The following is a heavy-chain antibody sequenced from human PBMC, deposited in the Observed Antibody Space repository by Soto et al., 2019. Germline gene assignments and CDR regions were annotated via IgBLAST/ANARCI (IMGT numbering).Heavy chain of an antibody. D-gene: IGHD3-22*01. Sequence: GSLRLSCAASGFTFSTYPMSWVRQAPGKGLEWVSGISGSGISTYYTDSVKGRFTISRDNSKNTVFLQMNSLRAEDTAVYYCAKVRGTMIVVVTTADYWGQGXLVTVPS. CDR3: AKVRGTMIVVVTTADY. V-gene: IGHV3-23*01. CDR1: GFTFSTYP. J-gene: IGHJ4*02. CDR2: ISGSGIST.